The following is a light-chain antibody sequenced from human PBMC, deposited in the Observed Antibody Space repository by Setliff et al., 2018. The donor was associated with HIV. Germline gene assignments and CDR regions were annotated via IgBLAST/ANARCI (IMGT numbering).Light chain of an antibody. V-gene: IGLV2-14*03. CDR2: DVR. Sequence: QSVLAQPASVSGSPGQSITISCTGTSSDVGGYSYVSWYQQHPGKAPKRIIYDVRNRPSGISDRFSGSKSGNTASLTISGLQAEDEADYYCNSYASTSSFVFGTGTKVTVL. J-gene: IGLJ1*01. CDR3: NSYASTSSFV. CDR1: SSDVGGYSY.